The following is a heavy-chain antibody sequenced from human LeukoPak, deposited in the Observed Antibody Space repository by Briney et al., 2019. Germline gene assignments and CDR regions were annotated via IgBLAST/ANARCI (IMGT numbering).Heavy chain of an antibody. Sequence: PGGSLRLSCAASGFTFSSYSMNWVRQAPGKGLEWVSYISSSSSTIYYADSVKGRFTISRDNAKNSLYLQMNSLRAEDTAVYYCARDFWGSSSWYYDYYYYYYMDVWGKGTTVTVSS. CDR2: ISSSSSTI. V-gene: IGHV3-48*01. CDR1: GFTFSSYS. J-gene: IGHJ6*03. D-gene: IGHD6-13*01. CDR3: ARDFWGSSSWYYDYYYYYYMDV.